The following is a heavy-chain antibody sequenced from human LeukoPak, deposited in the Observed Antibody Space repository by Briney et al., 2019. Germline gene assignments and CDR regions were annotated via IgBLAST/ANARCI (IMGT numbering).Heavy chain of an antibody. CDR2: ISAYNGNT. CDR3: AREVRELGFDP. J-gene: IGHJ5*02. D-gene: IGHD1-26*01. V-gene: IGHV1-18*01. CDR1: GYTFTTFG. Sequence: ASVKVSCKASGYTFTTFGITWVRQAPGQGLEWMGWISAYNGNTNYAQKLQGRVTMTTDTSTSTAYMELRSLRSDDTAVYYCAREVRELGFDPWGQGTLVTVSS.